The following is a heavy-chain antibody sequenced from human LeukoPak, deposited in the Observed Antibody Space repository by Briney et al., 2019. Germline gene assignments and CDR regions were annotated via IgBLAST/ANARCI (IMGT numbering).Heavy chain of an antibody. CDR2: IYYSGST. CDR3: ARQRRVRGAKEVYYYYYYYMDV. V-gene: IGHV4-59*01. CDR1: GGSISSYY. Sequence: SETLSLTCTVSGGSISSYYWSWIRQPPGKGLEWIGYIYYSGSTNYNPSLKSRVTISVDTSKNQFSLKLSSVTAADTAVYYCARQRRVRGAKEVYYYYYYYMDVWGKGTTVTISS. D-gene: IGHD3-10*01. J-gene: IGHJ6*03.